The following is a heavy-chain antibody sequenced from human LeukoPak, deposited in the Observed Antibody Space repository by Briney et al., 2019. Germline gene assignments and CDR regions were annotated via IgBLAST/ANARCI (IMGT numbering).Heavy chain of an antibody. Sequence: GGSLRLSCAASGFNFSNYWMSWVRQAPGKGLEWVANIKQDGSDKYYVDSVEGRFTISRDNAKNSLYLQMNSLRAEDTAVYYCARYRKYDSSKLEPRFDYWGQGTLVSVSS. CDR1: GFNFSNYW. D-gene: IGHD3-22*01. CDR3: ARYRKYDSSKLEPRFDY. V-gene: IGHV3-7*05. CDR2: IKQDGSDK. J-gene: IGHJ4*02.